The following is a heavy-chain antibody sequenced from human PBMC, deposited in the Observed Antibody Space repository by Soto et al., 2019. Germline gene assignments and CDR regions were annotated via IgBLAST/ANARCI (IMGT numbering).Heavy chain of an antibody. V-gene: IGHV3-30*18. CDR3: AKVVIRHYFDY. J-gene: IGHJ4*02. CDR1: GFTFSSYG. CDR2: ISYDGSNK. Sequence: QVQLVESGGGVVQPGRSLRLSCAASGFTFSSYGMHWVRQSPGKGLEWVAVISYDGSNKYYADSVKGRFTISRDNSKNTLYLQMNSLRAEDTAVYYCAKVVIRHYFDYWGQGTLVTVSS. D-gene: IGHD3-22*01.